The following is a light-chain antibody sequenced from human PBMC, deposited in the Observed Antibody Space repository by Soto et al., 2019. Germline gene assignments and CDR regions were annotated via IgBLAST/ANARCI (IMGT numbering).Light chain of an antibody. CDR1: QSVSSSY. J-gene: IGKJ4*01. CDR2: DAF. CDR3: QQRNRWPPVT. V-gene: IGKV3-11*01. Sequence: VMAQSPATLSVSPGGRATLSCTAIQSVSSSYLAWYQQKPGQAPRLLIYDAFNRATGVPTRFSGSESGTDFTPTISSLEPEDFAVYYCQQRNRWPPVTFGGGTKVDIK.